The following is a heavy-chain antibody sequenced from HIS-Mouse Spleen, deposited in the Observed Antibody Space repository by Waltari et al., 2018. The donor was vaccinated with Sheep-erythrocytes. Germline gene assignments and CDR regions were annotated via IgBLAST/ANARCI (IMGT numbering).Heavy chain of an antibody. CDR2: IYHSGSN. CDR3: ASQPNWGYWYFDL. CDR1: GYSISSGYY. V-gene: IGHV4-38-2*02. D-gene: IGHD7-27*01. J-gene: IGHJ2*01. Sequence: QVQLQESGPGLVKPSETLSLTCTVSGYSISSGYYWGWIRQPPGQGLGWIGSIYHSGSNYYNPSLKGGVTISVNTSKNPFSLKLSAVTAADTAVYYCASQPNWGYWYFDLWGRGTLVTVSS.